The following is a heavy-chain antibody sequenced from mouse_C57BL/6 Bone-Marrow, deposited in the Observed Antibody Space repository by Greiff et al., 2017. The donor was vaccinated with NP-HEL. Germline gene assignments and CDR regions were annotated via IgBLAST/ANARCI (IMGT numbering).Heavy chain of an antibody. J-gene: IGHJ1*03. V-gene: IGHV1-62-2*01. CDR2: FYPGSGSI. CDR1: GYTFTEYT. Sequence: VQLQQSGAELVKPGASVKLSCKASGYTFTEYTIHWVKQRSGQGLEWIGWFYPGSGSIKYNEKFKDKATLTADKSSSTVYMELSSLTSEDSAVYFCARHDEKDDGSSIYCYFNARGTGTTVTVSA. D-gene: IGHD1-1*01. CDR3: ARHDEKDDGSSIYCYFNA.